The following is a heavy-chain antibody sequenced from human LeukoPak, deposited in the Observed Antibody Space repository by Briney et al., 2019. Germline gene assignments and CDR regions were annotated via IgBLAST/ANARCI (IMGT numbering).Heavy chain of an antibody. D-gene: IGHD6-19*01. J-gene: IGHJ4*02. V-gene: IGHV3-30*18. Sequence: PGRSLRLSCAASGFTFSSYGMHWVRQAPGKGLEWVALISYDGSNKYYADSVKGRFTISRDNSKNTLYLQMNSLRAEDTAVYYCAKDGLSSGWYWGQGTLVTVSS. CDR1: GFTFSSYG. CDR2: ISYDGSNK. CDR3: AKDGLSSGWY.